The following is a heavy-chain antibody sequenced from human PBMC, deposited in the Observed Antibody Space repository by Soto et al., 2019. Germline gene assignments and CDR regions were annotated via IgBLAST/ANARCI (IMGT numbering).Heavy chain of an antibody. CDR1: GGTFSSYA. CDR3: ARLLGKQLVAGYYGMDV. Sequence: QVQLVQSGAEVKKPGSSVKVSCKASGGTFSSYAISWVRQAPGQGLEWMGGIIPIFGRANYAQKFQGRVTITADESTSTAYMELSSLRSEDTAVYYCARLLGKQLVAGYYGMDVWGQGTTVTVSS. CDR2: IIPIFGRA. V-gene: IGHV1-69*01. D-gene: IGHD6-13*01. J-gene: IGHJ6*02.